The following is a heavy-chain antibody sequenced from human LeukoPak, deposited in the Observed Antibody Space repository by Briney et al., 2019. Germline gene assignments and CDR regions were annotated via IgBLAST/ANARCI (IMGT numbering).Heavy chain of an antibody. CDR1: GFTFSSYW. J-gene: IGHJ6*02. Sequence: PGGSLRLSCAASGFTFSSYWMHWVRQAPGKGLVWVSRINSDGSSTSYADSVKGRFTISRDNAKNTLYLQMNSLRAEDTAVYYCARTGGGYYYYGMDVWGQGTTVTVSS. V-gene: IGHV3-74*01. CDR3: ARTGGGYYYYGMDV. CDR2: INSDGSST. D-gene: IGHD3-16*01.